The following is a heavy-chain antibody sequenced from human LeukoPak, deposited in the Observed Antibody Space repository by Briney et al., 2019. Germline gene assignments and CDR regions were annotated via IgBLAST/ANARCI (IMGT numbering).Heavy chain of an antibody. CDR2: ISSSSSYI. Sequence: PGGSLRLSCAAYGFTFSSYSMNWVRQAPGKGLEWVSSISSSSSYIYYADSMKGRFTISRDNAKNSLYLQMNSLRAEDTAVYYCARDLVRIAAAGTPLDYWGQGTLVTVSS. D-gene: IGHD6-13*01. CDR3: ARDLVRIAAAGTPLDY. V-gene: IGHV3-21*01. CDR1: GFTFSSYS. J-gene: IGHJ4*02.